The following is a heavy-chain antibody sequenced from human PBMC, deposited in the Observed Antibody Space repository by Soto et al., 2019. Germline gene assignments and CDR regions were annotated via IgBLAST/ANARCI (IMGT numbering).Heavy chain of an antibody. CDR2: ISWNSGSI. V-gene: IGHV3-9*01. D-gene: IGHD6-13*01. CDR3: AKEHGSRDYYGMDV. CDR1: GFTFDDYA. J-gene: IGHJ6*02. Sequence: GGSLRLSCAASGFTFDDYAMHWVRQAPGKGMEWVSGISWNSGSIGYADSVKGRFTISRDNAKNSLYLQMNSLRAEDTALYYCAKEHGSRDYYGMDVWGQGTTVTVSS.